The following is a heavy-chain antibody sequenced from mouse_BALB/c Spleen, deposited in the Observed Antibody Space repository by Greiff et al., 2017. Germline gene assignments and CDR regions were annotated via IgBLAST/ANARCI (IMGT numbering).Heavy chain of an antibody. CDR3: AKMAKINYYGYFYAMDY. Sequence: VKLVESGPGLVAPSQSLSITCTVSGFSLTSYGVSWVRQPPGKGLEWLGVIWGDGSTNYHSALISRLSISKDNSKSQVFLKLNSLQTDDTATYYCAKMAKINYYGYFYAMDYWGQGTSVTVSS. V-gene: IGHV2-3*01. D-gene: IGHD1-2*01. J-gene: IGHJ4*01. CDR1: GFSLTSYG. CDR2: IWGDGST.